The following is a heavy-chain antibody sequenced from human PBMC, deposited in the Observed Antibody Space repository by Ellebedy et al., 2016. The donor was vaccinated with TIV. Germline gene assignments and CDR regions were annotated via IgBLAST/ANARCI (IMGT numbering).Heavy chain of an antibody. CDR2: INPTGGGT. V-gene: IGHV1-2*04. Sequence: AASVKVSCKASGYTFSGHYIHWVRQAPGKGPEWMGWINPTGGGTHSAQKFQGWVSMIRDTSINTVYMELSRLKSYDTGMYYCARGMVYGHDAFDLWGQGTMVTVSS. CDR1: GYTFSGHY. D-gene: IGHD3/OR15-3a*01. CDR3: ARGMVYGHDAFDL. J-gene: IGHJ3*01.